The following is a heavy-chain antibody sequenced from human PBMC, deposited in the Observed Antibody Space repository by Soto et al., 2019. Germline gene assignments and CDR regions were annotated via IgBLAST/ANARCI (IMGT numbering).Heavy chain of an antibody. CDR3: ARVRWGYGGIGASDY. CDR1: GVSFSSYM. J-gene: IGHJ4*02. V-gene: IGHV3-21*01. D-gene: IGHD4-17*01. CDR2: ISSSSSYI. Sequence: SCASSGVSFSSYMMNWVRQATGKGLEWVSSISSSSSYIYYADSVKGRFTISRDNGKNSLYLQMNSLRAEDTAVYYCARVRWGYGGIGASDYWGQGTLVTVSS.